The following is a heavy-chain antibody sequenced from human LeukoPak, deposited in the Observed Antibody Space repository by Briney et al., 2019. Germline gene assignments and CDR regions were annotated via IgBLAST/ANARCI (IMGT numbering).Heavy chain of an antibody. CDR2: IWYDGSNK. D-gene: IGHD5-24*01. CDR1: GFTFSSYG. J-gene: IGHJ4*02. CDR3: AGGEMATIISLDY. V-gene: IGHV3-33*01. Sequence: GGSLRLSCAASGFTFSSYGMHWVRQAPGKGLEWVAVIWYDGSNKYYADSVKGRSTISRDNSKNTPYLQMNSLRAEDTAVYYCAGGEMATIISLDYWGQGTLVTVSS.